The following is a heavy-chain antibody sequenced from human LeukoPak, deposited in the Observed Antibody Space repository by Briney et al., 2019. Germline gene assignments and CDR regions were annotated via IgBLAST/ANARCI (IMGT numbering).Heavy chain of an antibody. CDR3: ATCSSTSCYSRFQFDP. Sequence: PSETLSLTCTVSGGSISSYYWSWIRQPPGKGLEWVGYIYYSGSTNYNPSLKSRVTISVDTSKNQFSLKLSSVTAADTAVYYCATCSSTSCYSRFQFDPWGQGTLVTVSS. J-gene: IGHJ5*02. CDR1: GGSISSYY. CDR2: IYYSGST. V-gene: IGHV4-59*01. D-gene: IGHD2-2*02.